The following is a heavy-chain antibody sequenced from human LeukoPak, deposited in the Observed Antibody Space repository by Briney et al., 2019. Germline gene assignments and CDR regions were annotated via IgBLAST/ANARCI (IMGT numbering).Heavy chain of an antibody. D-gene: IGHD3-10*01. CDR1: GGSMSVGSDY. CDR3: ARQQMVRGVIIYYFDY. V-gene: IGHV4-61*02. CDR2: VYTSGST. Sequence: SETLSLTCTVSGGSMSVGSDYWSWIRQPAGKGLEWIGRVYTSGSTNYNPSLKSRVTISIDTSKNQFSLKLSSVTAADTAVYYCARQQMVRGVIIYYFDYWGQGTLVTVSS. J-gene: IGHJ4*02.